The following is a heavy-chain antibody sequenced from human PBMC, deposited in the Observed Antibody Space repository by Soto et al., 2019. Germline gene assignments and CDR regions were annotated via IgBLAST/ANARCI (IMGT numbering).Heavy chain of an antibody. V-gene: IGHV3-23*01. J-gene: IGHJ5*02. CDR1: GFTFSSYA. CDR3: AKEGWAVAGPVGWFDP. Sequence: PGGSLRLSCAASGFTFSSYAMSWVRQAPGKGLEWVSSISGSGGSTYYADSVKGRFTISRDNSKDTLFLQMNSLRAEDTAVYYCAKEGWAVAGPVGWFDPRGQGALVTVSS. CDR2: ISGSGGST. D-gene: IGHD6-19*01.